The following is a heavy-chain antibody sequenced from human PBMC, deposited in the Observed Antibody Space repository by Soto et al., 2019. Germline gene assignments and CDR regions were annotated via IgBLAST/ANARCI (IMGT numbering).Heavy chain of an antibody. CDR1: GFTVSSNY. D-gene: IGHD3-3*01. CDR2: IYSGGST. J-gene: IGHJ4*02. V-gene: IGHV3-53*01. CDR3: ARVWADYDFWSGYPWYFDY. Sequence: PVGSLRLSCAASGFTVSSNYMSWVRQAPGKGLEWVSVIYSGGSTYYADSVKGRFTISRDNSKNTLYLQMNSLRAEDTAVYYCARVWADYDFWSGYPWYFDYWGQGTLVTVSS.